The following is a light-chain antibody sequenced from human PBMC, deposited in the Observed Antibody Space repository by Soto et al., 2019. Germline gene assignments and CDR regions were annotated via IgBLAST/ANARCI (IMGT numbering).Light chain of an antibody. V-gene: IGLV1-40*01. Sequence: QSVLTQPPSVSGAPGQRGTISCTGSSSNIGAGYNVHWYQQLPGTAPKLLIYGNSNRPSRVPDRFSGSKSGTSASLAITGLQAEDEADYYCQSYDSRVRVVFGGGTKLTVL. J-gene: IGLJ2*01. CDR1: SSNIGAGYN. CDR2: GNS. CDR3: QSYDSRVRVV.